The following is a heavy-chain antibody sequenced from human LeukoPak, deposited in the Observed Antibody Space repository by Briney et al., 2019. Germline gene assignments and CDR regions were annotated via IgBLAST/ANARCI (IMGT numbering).Heavy chain of an antibody. Sequence: SETVSLTCTVSGGSISSYYWSWVRQPPGKGLEWIGFVYYTGSTNYSPSLKSRVTISVDTSKNQFSLKLSSVTAADTAVYYCARTETWGYYDILTGPAPIDYWGQGTLVTVSS. J-gene: IGHJ4*02. CDR2: VYYTGST. D-gene: IGHD3-9*01. CDR3: ARTETWGYYDILTGPAPIDY. CDR1: GGSISSYY. V-gene: IGHV4-59*12.